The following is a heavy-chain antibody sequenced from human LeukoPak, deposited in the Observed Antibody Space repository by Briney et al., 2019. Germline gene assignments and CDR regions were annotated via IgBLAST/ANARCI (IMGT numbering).Heavy chain of an antibody. J-gene: IGHJ4*02. D-gene: IGHD3-10*01. CDR1: GFTVSSNY. V-gene: IGHV3-53*01. CDR2: IYSGGST. CDR3: ARVRGGGVYYFDY. Sequence: GGSLRLSCAASGFTVSSNYMSWVRQAPGKGLECVSVIYSGGSTYYADSVKGRFTISRDNSKNTLYLQMNSLRAEDTAVYYCARVRGGGVYYFDYWGQGTLVTVSS.